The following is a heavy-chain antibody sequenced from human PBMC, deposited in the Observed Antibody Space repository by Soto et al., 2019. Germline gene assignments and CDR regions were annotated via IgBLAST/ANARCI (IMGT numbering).Heavy chain of an antibody. CDR2: IYYSGST. V-gene: IGHV4-31*03. D-gene: IGHD4-4*01. CDR1: GGSISSGGYY. J-gene: IGHJ6*02. CDR3: ARSPSSTVTTVSYYYYYGMDV. Sequence: QVQLQESGPGLVKPSQTLSLTCTVSGGSISSGGYYWSWIRQHPGKGLEWIGYIYYSGSTYYNPSRKSRVTTSVDTSKNQFSLKLSSVTAADTAVYYCARSPSSTVTTVSYYYYYGMDVWGQGTTVTVSS.